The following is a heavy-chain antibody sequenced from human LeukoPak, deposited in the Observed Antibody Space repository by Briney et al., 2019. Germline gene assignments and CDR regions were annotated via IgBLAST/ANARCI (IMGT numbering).Heavy chain of an antibody. D-gene: IGHD4-17*01. CDR3: ARVIGALGYGDHFDY. V-gene: IGHV4-4*07. J-gene: IGHJ4*02. CDR1: GGSISSYY. CDR2: IYTSGST. Sequence: PSETLSLTCTASGGSISSYYWSWIRQPAGKGLEWIGRIYTSGSTNYNPSLKSRVTMSVDTSKNQFSLKLSSVTAADTAVYYCARVIGALGYGDHFDYWGQGTLVTVSS.